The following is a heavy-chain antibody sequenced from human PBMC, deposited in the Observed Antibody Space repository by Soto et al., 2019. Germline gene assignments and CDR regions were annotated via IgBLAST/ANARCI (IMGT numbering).Heavy chain of an antibody. D-gene: IGHD3-3*01. CDR2: INPNSGGT. J-gene: IGHJ4*02. Sequence: QVQLVQSGAEVKKPGASVKVSCKASGYTFTGYYMHWVRQAPGQGLEWMGWINPNSGGTNYAQKFQGRVTMTRDTSISTDYMELSSLRSDDTAVDYCARDRDIAIFGVVIPPGIDYWGQGTLVTVSS. V-gene: IGHV1-2*02. CDR3: ARDRDIAIFGVVIPPGIDY. CDR1: GYTFTGYY.